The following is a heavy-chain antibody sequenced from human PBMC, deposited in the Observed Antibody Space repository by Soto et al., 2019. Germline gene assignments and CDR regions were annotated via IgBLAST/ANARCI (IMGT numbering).Heavy chain of an antibody. CDR1: GYTFTTYG. Sequence: QVQLVQSGAEVKKPGASVKVSCKASGYTFTTYGISWVRQAPGQGLEWMGWISASNGNTNYAPKVQGRATMTTDTSTSTADMELSSLRSDYTAVYYCARDYSSSWYRWFNPWGQGTLVTVSS. V-gene: IGHV1-18*01. CDR3: ARDYSSSWYRWFNP. D-gene: IGHD6-13*01. CDR2: ISASNGNT. J-gene: IGHJ5*02.